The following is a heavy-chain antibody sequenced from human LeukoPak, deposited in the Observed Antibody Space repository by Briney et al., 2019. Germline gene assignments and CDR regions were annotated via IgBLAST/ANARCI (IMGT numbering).Heavy chain of an antibody. CDR2: ISGSGGST. Sequence: PGGSLRLSCAASGFTVSSNYMSWVRQAPGKGLEWVSAISGSGGSTYYADSVKGRFTISRDNSKNTLYLQMNSLRAEDTAVYYCAKDPRWLVPGHDYWGQGTLVTVSS. D-gene: IGHD6-19*01. V-gene: IGHV3-23*01. CDR3: AKDPRWLVPGHDY. J-gene: IGHJ4*02. CDR1: GFTVSSNY.